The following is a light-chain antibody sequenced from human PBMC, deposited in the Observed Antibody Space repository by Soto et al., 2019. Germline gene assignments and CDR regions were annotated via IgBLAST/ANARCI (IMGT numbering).Light chain of an antibody. CDR3: QQYNSYLYT. CDR2: GAS. J-gene: IGKJ2*01. CDR1: QSIGHW. Sequence: DIQMTQSPSTLSASVGDRVTNTCRASQSIGHWLAWYQQKPGKAPKVLIYGASSLESGVPSRFSGSGSGTEFTLTISSLQPDDFATYYCQQYNSYLYTFGQGTKLEIK. V-gene: IGKV1-5*03.